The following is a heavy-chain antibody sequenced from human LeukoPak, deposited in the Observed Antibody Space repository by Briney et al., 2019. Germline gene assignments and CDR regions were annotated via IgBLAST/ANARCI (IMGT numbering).Heavy chain of an antibody. CDR2: ISGSGGST. CDR3: ARQEDYYDSSGYYLPFDY. V-gene: IGHV3-23*01. Sequence: GGSLRLSCAASGFTFSSYAMSWVRQAPGEGLEWVSAISGSGGSTYYADSVKGRFTISRDNSKNTLYLQMNSLRPEDTAVYYCARQEDYYDSSGYYLPFDYWGQGTLVTVSS. J-gene: IGHJ4*02. D-gene: IGHD3-22*01. CDR1: GFTFSSYA.